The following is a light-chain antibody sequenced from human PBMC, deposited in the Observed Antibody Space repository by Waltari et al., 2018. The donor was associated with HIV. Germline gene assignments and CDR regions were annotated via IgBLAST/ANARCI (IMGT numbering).Light chain of an antibody. CDR1: QTINSN. J-gene: IGKJ5*01. V-gene: IGKV1-39*01. Sequence: DIQMTQSPSSLSASVGDRVTITCRASQTINSNLNWYQQIPGKAPKLLIFGASSLQSGVPARFSGSGSGTDFTLTVSSLQPEDFATYFCQQTYRIPQTFVQGTRVDIK. CDR2: GAS. CDR3: QQTYRIPQT.